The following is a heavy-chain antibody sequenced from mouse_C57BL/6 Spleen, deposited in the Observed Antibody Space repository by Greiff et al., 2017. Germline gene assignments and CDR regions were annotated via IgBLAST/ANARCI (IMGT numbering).Heavy chain of an antibody. V-gene: IGHV1-42*01. J-gene: IGHJ2*01. CDR1: GYSFTGYY. D-gene: IGHD1-1*01. CDR2: INPSTGGT. Sequence: EVQLQQSGPELVKPGASVKISCKASGYSFTGYYMNWVKQSPEKSLEWIGEINPSTGGTTYNQKFKAKATLTLDKSSSTTYMQLKRLTSEDSAVDYCARRYDGSGDYFDDWAQGTTLPLCS. CDR3: ARRYDGSGDYFDD.